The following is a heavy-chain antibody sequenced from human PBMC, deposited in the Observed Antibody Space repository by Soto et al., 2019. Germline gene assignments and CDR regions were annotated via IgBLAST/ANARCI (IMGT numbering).Heavy chain of an antibody. V-gene: IGHV1-46*01. J-gene: IGHJ4*02. CDR2: INPNGGST. D-gene: IGHD2-8*02. CDR3: ARDLVGSTVSDY. Sequence: ASVKVSCKAPADTFTSYYIHWVRQAPGQGLEWMGIINPNGGSTRYAQKFQGRVTMTRDTSTSTVYMELSSLRSEDTDVYYCARDLVGSTVSDYWGQGTLVTVSS. CDR1: ADTFTSYY.